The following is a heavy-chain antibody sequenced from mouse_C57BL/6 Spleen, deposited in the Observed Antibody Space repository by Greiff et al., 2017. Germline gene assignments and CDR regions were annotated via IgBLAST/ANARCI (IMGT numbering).Heavy chain of an antibody. Sequence: VKLLESGPGLVQPSPSLSITCTVSGFSLTSYGVHWVRQSPGKGLEWLGVIWRGGSTDYNAAFMSRLSITKDNSTSPVFFKMNSLQADDTAIYYCAKKGNYDYDGDSFAYWGQGTLVTVSA. CDR2: IWRGGST. J-gene: IGHJ3*01. CDR3: AKKGNYDYDGDSFAY. CDR1: GFSLTSYG. D-gene: IGHD2-4*01. V-gene: IGHV2-5*01.